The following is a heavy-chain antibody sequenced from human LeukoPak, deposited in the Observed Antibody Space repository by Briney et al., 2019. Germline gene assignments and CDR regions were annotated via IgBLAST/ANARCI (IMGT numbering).Heavy chain of an antibody. J-gene: IGHJ5*02. Sequence: SETLSLTCSVSGDSISIGDYRWSWIRQSPGKGLEWIGYIYYIGTAYYNPSLRSRVALSADASKNQFSLKLNSVTVADSAVYYCARVLRITGTFNWFNPWGQGTLVTVSS. CDR2: IYYIGTA. D-gene: IGHD1/OR15-1a*01. V-gene: IGHV4-30-4*01. CDR1: GDSISIGDYR. CDR3: ARVLRITGTFNWFNP.